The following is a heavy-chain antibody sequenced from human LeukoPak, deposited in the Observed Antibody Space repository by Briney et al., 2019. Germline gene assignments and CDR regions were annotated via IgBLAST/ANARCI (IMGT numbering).Heavy chain of an antibody. D-gene: IGHD2-2*01. CDR2: INHSGST. CDR1: VGSFSGYY. Sequence: PSETLSLTCAVYVGSFSGYYWSGIRQPPGKGLDWIGEINHSGSTNYNPSLKSRVTISVDTSKNQFSLKLSSVTATDTAVYYCARGNGVVVPAARGYYYYMDVWGKGTTVTVSS. CDR3: ARGNGVVVPAARGYYYYMDV. J-gene: IGHJ6*03. V-gene: IGHV4-34*01.